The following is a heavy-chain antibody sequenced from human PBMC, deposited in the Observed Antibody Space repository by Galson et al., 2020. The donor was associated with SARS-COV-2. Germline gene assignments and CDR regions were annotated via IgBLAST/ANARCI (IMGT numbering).Heavy chain of an antibody. CDR2: IYWDADK. CDR3: AHLGNDFWSGYENFDY. Sequence: KMSGPTLVKPTQTLTLTCTFSGFSLSTSGVGVVWIRSPPGTALAWLALIYWDADKRYSPSLKSRLTITKDTSKNQVVLTMTNMDPVDTATYYCAHLGNDFWSGYENFDYWGQGTLVTVSS. D-gene: IGHD3-3*01. J-gene: IGHJ4*02. CDR1: GFSLSTSGVG. V-gene: IGHV2-5*02.